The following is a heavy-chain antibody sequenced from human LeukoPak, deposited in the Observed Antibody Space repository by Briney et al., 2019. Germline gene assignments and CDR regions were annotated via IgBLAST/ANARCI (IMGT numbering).Heavy chain of an antibody. CDR1: GFPLSSYS. CDR2: ISSSGSAI. D-gene: IGHD1-26*01. J-gene: IGHJ4*02. Sequence: GGPLRLSCAASGFPLSSYSINWVRQAPGKGREWVSYISSSGSAIYYVDSVKGRFTVSSDNDKNSLFLQMNSPRAEDTAVYYCVRVKGSYFDYWGQGALVTVSS. V-gene: IGHV3-48*01. CDR3: VRVKGSYFDY.